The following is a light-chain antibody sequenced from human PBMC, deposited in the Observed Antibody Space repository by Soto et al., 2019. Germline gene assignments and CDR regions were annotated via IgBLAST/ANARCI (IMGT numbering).Light chain of an antibody. V-gene: IGKV1-33*01. Sequence: DIQMTQSPSSLSASVGDRLTITCQASKDIANYLNWYQQKPGKAPKLLIYDALNLQTGVPSRFSGSGSGTDFTFSISSLPPEDIGTYYCQQYDSLPLTFGQGTRLEIK. CDR1: KDIANY. CDR3: QQYDSLPLT. J-gene: IGKJ5*01. CDR2: DAL.